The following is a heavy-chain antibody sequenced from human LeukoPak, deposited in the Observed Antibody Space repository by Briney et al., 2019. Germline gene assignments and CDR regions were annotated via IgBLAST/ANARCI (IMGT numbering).Heavy chain of an antibody. V-gene: IGHV3-23*01. D-gene: IGHD3-16*01. Sequence: PGGSLRLSCAASGFSFSGYAMSWVRQAPGKGLEWVSAISGSGGSTDYAGSVKGRFTISRDNSKNTLYLQMNSLRAEDTAVYYCALGGIRGFDSWGQGTLVTVSS. CDR1: GFSFSGYA. CDR3: ALGGIRGFDS. J-gene: IGHJ5*01. CDR2: ISGSGGST.